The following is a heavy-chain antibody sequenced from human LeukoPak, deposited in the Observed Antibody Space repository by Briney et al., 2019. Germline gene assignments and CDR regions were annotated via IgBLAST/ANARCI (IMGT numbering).Heavy chain of an antibody. CDR2: INHSGST. CDR3: ASGPHY. CDR1: GGSFSGYY. J-gene: IGHJ4*02. V-gene: IGHV4-34*01. Sequence: SETLSLTCAVYGGSFSGYYWSWIRQPPGKGLEWIGEINHSGSTNYNPSLKSRVTISVDTSKNQFPLKLSSVTAADTAVYYCASGPHYWGQGTLVTVSS.